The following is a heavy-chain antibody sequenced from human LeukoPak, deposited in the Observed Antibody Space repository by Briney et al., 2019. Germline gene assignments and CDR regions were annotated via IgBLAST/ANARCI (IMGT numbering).Heavy chain of an antibody. CDR2: ISGSGYTI. CDR3: ARDGGWLQFFDY. D-gene: IGHD5-24*01. J-gene: IGHJ4*02. V-gene: IGHV3-11*04. Sequence: GGSLRLSCAASGFTFSDYYMSWIRQAPGKGLEWLSYISGSGYTISYADSVKGRFTISRDNAKNSLYLQMNTLRAEDTAVYYCARDGGWLQFFDYWGQGTLVTVSS. CDR1: GFTFSDYY.